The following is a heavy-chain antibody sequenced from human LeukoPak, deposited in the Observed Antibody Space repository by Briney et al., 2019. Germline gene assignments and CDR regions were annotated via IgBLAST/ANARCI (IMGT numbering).Heavy chain of an antibody. CDR2: IYTSGST. J-gene: IGHJ4*02. V-gene: IGHV4-4*07. D-gene: IGHD3-22*01. CDR3: ARDGINYYDSSGSDY. Sequence: PSETLSLTCTVSGGSISSYYWSRIRQPAGKGLEWIGRIYTSGSTNYNPSLKSRVTMSVDTSKNQFSLKLSSVTAADTAVYYCARDGINYYDSSGSDYWGQGTLVTVSS. CDR1: GGSISSYY.